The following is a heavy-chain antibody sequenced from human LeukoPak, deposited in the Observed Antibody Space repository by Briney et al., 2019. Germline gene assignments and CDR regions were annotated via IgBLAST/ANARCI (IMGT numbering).Heavy chain of an antibody. CDR3: AREVSGSSPSATVVLGNWFDP. CDR2: INPSGGSS. V-gene: IGHV1-46*01. J-gene: IGHJ5*02. Sequence: ASVKVSCKASGYTFSSHYMHWVRQAPGQGLEWMGIINPSGGSSSYAQKFQGRVTMTRDTSTSTVYMELSSLRSEDTAVYYCAREVSGSSPSATVVLGNWFDPWGQGTLVTVSS. D-gene: IGHD6-6*01. CDR1: GYTFSSHY.